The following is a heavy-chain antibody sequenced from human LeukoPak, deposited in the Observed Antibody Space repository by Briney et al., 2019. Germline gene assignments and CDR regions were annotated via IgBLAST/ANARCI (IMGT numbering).Heavy chain of an antibody. CDR3: AREGLVGATENWFDP. V-gene: IGHV4-4*07. CDR1: GGSISSYY. CDR2: IYTSGST. Sequence: SETLSLTCTVSGGSISSYYWSWIRQPAGKELEWIGRIYTSGSTNYNPSLKSRVTMSVDTSKNQFSLKLSSVTAADTAVYYCAREGLVGATENWFDPWGQGTLVTVSS. D-gene: IGHD1-26*01. J-gene: IGHJ5*02.